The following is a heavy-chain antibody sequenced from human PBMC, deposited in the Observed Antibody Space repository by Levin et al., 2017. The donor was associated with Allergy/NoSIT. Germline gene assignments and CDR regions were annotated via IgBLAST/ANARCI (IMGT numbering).Heavy chain of an antibody. CDR2: ISSSSSTA. CDR3: ARARDGSGYFGDYYFYGMDV. V-gene: IGHV3-48*02. J-gene: IGHJ6*02. D-gene: IGHD3-22*01. Sequence: LAGGSLRLSCAASGFTFSSYSMNWVRQAPGKGLEWVSYISSSSSTADYADSVKGRFTISRDNAKNSLYLQMTSLRDEDTAVYYCARARDGSGYFGDYYFYGMDVWGHGTTVTVSS. CDR1: GFTFSSYS.